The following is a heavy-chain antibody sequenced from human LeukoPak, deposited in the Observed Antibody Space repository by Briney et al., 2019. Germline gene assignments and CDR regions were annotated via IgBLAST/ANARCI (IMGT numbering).Heavy chain of an antibody. D-gene: IGHD3-3*01. V-gene: IGHV1-69*04. CDR3: ARGDFWSGYTYYYYGMDV. CDR1: GGTFSSHA. Sequence: SVKVFCKASGGTFSSHAIRWVRQDPGQGLGWVGRIISILGIANYAQKFQGRVTITADKSTSTAYMELSSLRSEDTAVYYCARGDFWSGYTYYYYGMDVWGQGTTVTVSS. CDR2: IISILGIA. J-gene: IGHJ6*02.